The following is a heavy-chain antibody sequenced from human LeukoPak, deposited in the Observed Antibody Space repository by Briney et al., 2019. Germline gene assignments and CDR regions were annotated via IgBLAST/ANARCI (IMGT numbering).Heavy chain of an antibody. J-gene: IGHJ3*02. CDR3: ARGPSDAFDI. Sequence: GRSLRLSCAASGFTFSSYGMHWVRQAPGKGLEWVAVISYDGSNKYYADSVKGRFTISRDNSKNTLYLQMNSLRAEDTAVYYCARGPSDAFDIWGQGTMVTVSS. CDR1: GFTFSSYG. CDR2: ISYDGSNK. V-gene: IGHV3-30*03.